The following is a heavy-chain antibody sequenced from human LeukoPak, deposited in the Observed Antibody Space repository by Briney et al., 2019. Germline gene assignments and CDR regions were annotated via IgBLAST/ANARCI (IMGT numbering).Heavy chain of an antibody. Sequence: SETLSLTCTVSGGSISSYYWSWIRQPAGKGLEWIGRIYTSGGTNYNPSLKSRVTMSVDTSKNQFSLKLSSVTAADTAVYYCARDAQLTRVVAATYYYYYYMDVWGKGTTVTVSS. CDR3: ARDAQLTRVVAATYYYYYYMDV. V-gene: IGHV4-4*07. J-gene: IGHJ6*03. CDR2: IYTSGGT. D-gene: IGHD2-15*01. CDR1: GGSISSYY.